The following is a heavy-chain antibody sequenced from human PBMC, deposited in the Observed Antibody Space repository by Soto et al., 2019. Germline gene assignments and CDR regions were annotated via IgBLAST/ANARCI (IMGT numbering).Heavy chain of an antibody. V-gene: IGHV4-31*03. D-gene: IGHD1-26*01. CDR1: VGSISSGSYH. J-gene: IGHJ4*02. CDR3: ARVEGSSYYFRHDC. CDR2: IYYSGSS. Sequence: PSETLSLTCTVSVGSISSGSYHWSWIRQHPGKGLEWIGNIYYSGSSYYNPSLKSRATISIDTSKDQFSLRLGSVTAADTAVYYCARVEGSSYYFRHDCWGRGTLV.